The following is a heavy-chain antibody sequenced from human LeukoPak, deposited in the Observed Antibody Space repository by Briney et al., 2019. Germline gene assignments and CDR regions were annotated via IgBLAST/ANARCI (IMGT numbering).Heavy chain of an antibody. Sequence: SETLSLTCTVSGVSISSSNSYWGWIRQPPGKGLEWIGSIYYSGNTYYNASLKSQVSISIDTSKNQFSLRLTSVIAADTAVYYCARQTGSGLFILPGGQGTLVTVSS. CDR1: GVSISSSNSY. CDR3: ARQTGSGLFILP. D-gene: IGHD3/OR15-3a*01. CDR2: IYYSGNT. V-gene: IGHV4-39*01. J-gene: IGHJ4*02.